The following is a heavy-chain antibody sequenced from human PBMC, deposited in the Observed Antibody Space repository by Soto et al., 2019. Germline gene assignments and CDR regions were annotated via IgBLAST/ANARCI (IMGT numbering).Heavy chain of an antibody. V-gene: IGHV3-7*01. D-gene: IGHD6-19*01. CDR3: ARDGAVAGNFRRWFDP. CDR1: GFTFSSYW. Sequence: EVQLVESGGGLVQPGGSLRLSCAASGFTFSSYWMSWVRQAPGKGLEWVANIKQDGSEKYYVDSVKGRFTISRDNAKNSLYLQMNSLRAEDTAVYYCARDGAVAGNFRRWFDPWGQGTLVTVSS. CDR2: IKQDGSEK. J-gene: IGHJ5*02.